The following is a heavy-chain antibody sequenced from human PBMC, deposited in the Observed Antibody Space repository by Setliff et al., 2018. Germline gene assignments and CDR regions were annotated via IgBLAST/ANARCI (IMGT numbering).Heavy chain of an antibody. CDR1: GFTFVNYW. CDR3: AGRRGQQLVPEDYGMDV. CDR2: INNDGSST. V-gene: IGHV3-74*01. J-gene: IGHJ6*02. D-gene: IGHD6-13*01. Sequence: PGESLKISCAASGFTFVNYWMHWVRQAPGKRLMWVSHINNDGSSTSYADSVKGRFTISRDNAKNTLYLQMNSLRAEDTAVYYCAGRRGQQLVPEDYGMDVWGQGTTVTVSS.